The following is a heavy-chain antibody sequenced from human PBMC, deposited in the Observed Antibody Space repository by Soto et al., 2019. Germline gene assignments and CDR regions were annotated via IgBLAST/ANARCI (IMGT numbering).Heavy chain of an antibody. CDR3: ARSPNLSLWSGYYNGGCPDY. CDR2: INHSGST. V-gene: IGHV4-34*01. CDR1: GGSFSGYY. J-gene: IGHJ4*02. Sequence: SETLSLTCAVYGGSFSGYYWSWIRQPPGKGLEWIGEINHSGSTNYNPSLKSRVTISVDTSKNQFSLKLSSVTAADTAVYYCARSPNLSLWSGYYNGGCPDYWGQGTLVTVSS. D-gene: IGHD3-3*01.